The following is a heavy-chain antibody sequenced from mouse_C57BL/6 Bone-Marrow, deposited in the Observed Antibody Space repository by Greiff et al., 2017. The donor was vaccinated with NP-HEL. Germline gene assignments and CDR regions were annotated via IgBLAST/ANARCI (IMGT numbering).Heavy chain of an antibody. Sequence: EVQRVESGGGLVQSGRSLRLSCATSGFTFSDFYMEWVRQAPGKGLEWIAASRNKANDYTTEYSASVKGRFIVSRDTSQSILYLQMNALRAEDTAIYYCARDSYGYGYFDVWGTGTTVTVSS. J-gene: IGHJ1*03. D-gene: IGHD2-2*01. V-gene: IGHV7-1*01. CDR3: ARDSYGYGYFDV. CDR2: SRNKANDYTT. CDR1: GFTFSDFY.